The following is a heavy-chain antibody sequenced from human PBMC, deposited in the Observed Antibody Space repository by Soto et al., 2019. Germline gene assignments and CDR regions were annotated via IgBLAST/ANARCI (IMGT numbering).Heavy chain of an antibody. J-gene: IGHJ4*02. V-gene: IGHV4-59*01. CDR2: IYYSGST. D-gene: IGHD3-22*01. CDR3: AAAVVVIGPYYFDY. CDR1: GGSISSYY. Sequence: XGTLSLTCTVSGGSISSYYWSWIRQPPGKGLEWIGYIYYSGSTNYNPSLKSRVTISVDTSKNQFSLKLSSVTAADTAVYYCAAAVVVIGPYYFDYWGQGTLVTVSS.